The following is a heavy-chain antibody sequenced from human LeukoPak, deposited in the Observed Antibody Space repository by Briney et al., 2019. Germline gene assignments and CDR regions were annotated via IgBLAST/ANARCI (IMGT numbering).Heavy chain of an antibody. CDR1: GYTFTSYY. V-gene: IGHV1-46*01. Sequence: ASVKVSCKASGYTFTSYYMHWVRQAPGQGLEWMGIINPSGGSTSYAQKFQGRVTMTRDMSTSTVYMELSSLRSEDTAVYYCARSRHGYSYGTPAYYYYYYMDVWGKGTTVTISS. CDR2: INPSGGST. D-gene: IGHD5-18*01. J-gene: IGHJ6*03. CDR3: ARSRHGYSYGTPAYYYYYYMDV.